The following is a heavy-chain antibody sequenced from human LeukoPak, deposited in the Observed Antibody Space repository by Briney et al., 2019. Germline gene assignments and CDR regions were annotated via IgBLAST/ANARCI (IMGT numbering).Heavy chain of an antibody. CDR1: GFTFSSHW. Sequence: PGRSLRLSCAASGFTFSSHWMHWVRQAPGKGLVWVARINTDGSTRNYADSVKGRFTISRDSAKSTLNLQMNSLRAEDTAVYYCAREPDYYDSRGDAFDIWGQGTMVTVSS. CDR2: INTDGSTR. J-gene: IGHJ3*02. D-gene: IGHD3-22*01. CDR3: AREPDYYDSRGDAFDI. V-gene: IGHV3-74*01.